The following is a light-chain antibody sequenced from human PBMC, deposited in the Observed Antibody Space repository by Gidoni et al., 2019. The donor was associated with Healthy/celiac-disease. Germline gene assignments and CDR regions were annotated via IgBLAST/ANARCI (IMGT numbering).Light chain of an antibody. CDR2: AAS. CDR1: KSISSY. Sequence: DIQMTQSPSSLSASVGDRVTITCRASKSISSYLTWYQQKPGKAPKLLIYAASSLQSGVPSRFSGSGSGTDFTLTISSLQPEDFATYYCQQRYSTLPCTFGQGTKLEIK. V-gene: IGKV1-39*01. CDR3: QQRYSTLPCT. J-gene: IGKJ2*02.